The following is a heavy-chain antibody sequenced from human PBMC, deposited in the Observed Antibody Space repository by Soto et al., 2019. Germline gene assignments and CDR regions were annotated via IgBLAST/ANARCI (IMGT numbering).Heavy chain of an antibody. V-gene: IGHV4-31*03. D-gene: IGHD3-10*01. CDR2: ITYRGST. J-gene: IGHJ4*02. CDR1: GGSISRGYY. Sequence: QVQLQESGPGLVKPSQTLSLTCTVSGGSISRGYYWSWIRQHPGKGLEWIGYITYRGSTNYNPSLKSRVTISVDTSKNQFSLKLSSVTAADTAVYYCARDREGDYYGSGKYFDCWGQGTLFTVSS. CDR3: ARDREGDYYGSGKYFDC.